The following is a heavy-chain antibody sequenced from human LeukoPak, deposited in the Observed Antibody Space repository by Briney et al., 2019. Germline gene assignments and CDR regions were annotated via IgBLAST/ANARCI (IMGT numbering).Heavy chain of an antibody. V-gene: IGHV3-30-3*01. Sequence: GGSLRLSCAASGFTFTNFAMHWVRQAPGKGLEWVAVISYDGGNKYYADSVKGRFTVSRDNFKNMLDLQMNSLRADDTAVYYCARDTSGSFSIDYWGQGTLVTVSS. CDR2: ISYDGGNK. J-gene: IGHJ4*02. D-gene: IGHD1-26*01. CDR3: ARDTSGSFSIDY. CDR1: GFTFTNFA.